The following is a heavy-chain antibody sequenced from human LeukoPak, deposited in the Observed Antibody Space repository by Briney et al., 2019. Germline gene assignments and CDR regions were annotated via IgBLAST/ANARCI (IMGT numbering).Heavy chain of an antibody. CDR3: ARFYRQSWYTFDM. D-gene: IGHD6-13*01. CDR1: GGSISSGGYS. J-gene: IGHJ3*02. V-gene: IGHV4-30-2*01. Sequence: SQTLSLTCAVSGGSISSGGYSWSWIRQPPGKGLEWIGYIYHSGSTYYNPSLKSRVTISVDRSKNQFSLKLSSVTAADTAVYYCARFYRQSWYTFDMWGQGTMVTVSS. CDR2: IYHSGST.